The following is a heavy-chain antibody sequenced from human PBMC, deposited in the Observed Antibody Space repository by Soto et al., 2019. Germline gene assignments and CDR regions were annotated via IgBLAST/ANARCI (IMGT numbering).Heavy chain of an antibody. CDR2: IMPIFRTP. CDR3: AREKDRLQLGGNYYYMLDV. J-gene: IGHJ6*02. Sequence: SVKVSCKASGGTFSNSAISWVRQAPGQGHEWLGGIMPIFRTPDYAQKFQGRVTITEDEFSSTVYMELSGLRSDDTAVYYCAREKDRLQLGGNYYYMLDVWGQGTTVTSP. V-gene: IGHV1-69*01. CDR1: GGTFSNSA. D-gene: IGHD1-26*01.